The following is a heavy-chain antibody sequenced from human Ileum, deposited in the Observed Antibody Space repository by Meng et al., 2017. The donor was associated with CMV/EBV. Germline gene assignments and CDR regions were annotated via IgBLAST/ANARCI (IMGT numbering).Heavy chain of an antibody. V-gene: IGHV3-21*06. J-gene: IGHJ4*02. CDR2: IGSSSDRS. CDR1: GCPFRTNE. CDR3: ARKAPSPNGAQHLDH. Sequence: GCPFRTNEMKWAREEPGEGLGWVSSIGSSSDRSYYADCLKGRFTISRDNALNTLYLHLNGLRAEDTAVYYCARKAPSPNGAQHLDHWGRGVLVTVSS. D-gene: IGHD4-17*01.